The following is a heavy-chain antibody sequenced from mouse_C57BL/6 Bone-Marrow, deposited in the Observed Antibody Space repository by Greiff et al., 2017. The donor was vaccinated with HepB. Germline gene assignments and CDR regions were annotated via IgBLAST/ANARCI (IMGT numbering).Heavy chain of an antibody. Sequence: VQLQQSGAELVRPGASVTLSCKASGYTFTDYEMHWVKQTPVHGLEWIGAIDPETGGTAYNQKFKGKAILTADKSSSTAYMELRSLTSEDSAVYYCTRGGITELGLLFYCWGQGTTLTAAS. J-gene: IGHJ2*01. CDR2: IDPETGGT. CDR1: GYTFTDYE. CDR3: TRGGITELGLLFYC. V-gene: IGHV1-15*01. D-gene: IGHD2-4*01.